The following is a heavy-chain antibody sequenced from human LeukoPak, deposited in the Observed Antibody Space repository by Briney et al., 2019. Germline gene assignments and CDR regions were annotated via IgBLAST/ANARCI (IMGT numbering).Heavy chain of an antibody. CDR1: GGTFSSYA. CDR3: ARGQQLVRTHPFDY. CDR2: IIPILGIA. V-gene: IGHV1-69*04. J-gene: IGHJ4*02. D-gene: IGHD6-13*01. Sequence: VASVRVSCKASGGTFSSYAISWVRQAPGQGLEWMGRIIPILGIANYAQKFQGRVTITADKSTSTAYMKLSSLRSEDTAVYYCARGQQLVRTHPFDYWGQGTLVTVSS.